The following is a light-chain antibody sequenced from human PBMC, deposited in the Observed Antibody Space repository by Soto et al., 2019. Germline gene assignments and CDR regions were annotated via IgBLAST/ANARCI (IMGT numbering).Light chain of an antibody. CDR2: DTS. J-gene: IGKJ4*01. CDR3: QQYNHWPRMLS. V-gene: IGKV3-15*01. CDR1: QSLTSN. Sequence: EIIPTQSPATLFVSPGERATLSCRASQSLTSNLAWYQQRPGQAPRLLIYDTSTRATDIPARFSGSGSGTEFTLTIASLQSEDFAVYYCQQYNHWPRMLSFGGGTRV.